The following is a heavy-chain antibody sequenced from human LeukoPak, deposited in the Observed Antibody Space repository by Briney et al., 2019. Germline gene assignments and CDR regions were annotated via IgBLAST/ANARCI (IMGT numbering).Heavy chain of an antibody. D-gene: IGHD6-19*01. J-gene: IGHJ4*02. CDR1: GFTFDDYA. V-gene: IGHV3-9*01. CDR2: ISRNSGSI. Sequence: GGSLRLSCAASGFTFDDYAMHWVRQAPGKGLEWVSGISRNSGSIGYADSVKGRFTISRDNAKNSLYLQMNSLRAEDTALYYCAKGVIAVAGSGYDYWGQGTLVTVSS. CDR3: AKGVIAVAGSGYDY.